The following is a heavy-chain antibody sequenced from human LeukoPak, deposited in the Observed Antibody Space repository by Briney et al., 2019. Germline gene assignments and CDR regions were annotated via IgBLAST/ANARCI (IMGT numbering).Heavy chain of an antibody. CDR3: AKERQQQLVPEYFQH. CDR1: GFTFSNYA. Sequence: QPGASLRLSCAASGFTFSNYAMSWVRQAPGKGLEWVSAILGSGGSTYYADSVKGRFTISRDNSKNTLYLQMNSLRAEDTAVYYCAKERQQQLVPEYFQHWGQGTLVTVSS. J-gene: IGHJ1*01. V-gene: IGHV3-23*01. D-gene: IGHD6-13*01. CDR2: ILGSGGST.